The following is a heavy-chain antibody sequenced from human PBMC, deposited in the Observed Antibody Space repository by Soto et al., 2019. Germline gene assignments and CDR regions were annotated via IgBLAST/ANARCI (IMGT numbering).Heavy chain of an antibody. CDR1: GGTISGHH. V-gene: IGHV4-59*11. CDR3: TRLRYGDHFDY. D-gene: IGHD4-17*01. J-gene: IGHJ4*02. CDR2: TYNSVST. Sequence: SQTLSLPCTVSGGTISGHHWGWIRQSPGKGLEWIGYTYNSVSTNYNPSLKSRVTISVDTSKNQFSLNLTSVTAADTAVYYCTRLRYGDHFDYWGQGTLVTVSS.